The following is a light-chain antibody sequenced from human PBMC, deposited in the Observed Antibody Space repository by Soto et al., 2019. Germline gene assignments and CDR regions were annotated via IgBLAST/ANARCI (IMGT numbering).Light chain of an antibody. CDR3: QQYGSSRWT. J-gene: IGKJ1*01. CDR1: QSVSPTY. V-gene: IGKV3-20*01. CDR2: GAS. Sequence: IVLTQSPGTLSLSPGERATLSCRASQSVSPTYLAWYQQKPGQAPRLLIYGASSRATGIPDRFSGSGSGTDFTLTISRLEPEDLAGYYCQQYGSSRWTFGQGTKVESK.